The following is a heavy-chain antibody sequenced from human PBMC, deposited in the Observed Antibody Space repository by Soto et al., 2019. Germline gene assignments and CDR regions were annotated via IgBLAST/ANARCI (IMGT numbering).Heavy chain of an antibody. CDR1: GYTFTGYY. CDR2: INPNSGST. CDR3: ARYFFDSTGYFDF. Sequence: ASVKVSCKASGYTFTGYYMHWVRQAPGQGLEWMGWINPNSGSTNYAQKFQGWVTMTRDTSANAVYMELSSLTSDDTAVYYCARYFFDSTGYFDFWGQGTLVTVSS. V-gene: IGHV1-2*04. J-gene: IGHJ4*02. D-gene: IGHD2-8*02.